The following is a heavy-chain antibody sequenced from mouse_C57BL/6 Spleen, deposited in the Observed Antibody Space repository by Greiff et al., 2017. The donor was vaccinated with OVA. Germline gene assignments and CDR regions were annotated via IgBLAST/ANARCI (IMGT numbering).Heavy chain of an antibody. CDR2: IDPSDSET. CDR1: GYTFTSYW. CDR3: ARYGTTREGYAMDY. J-gene: IGHJ4*01. D-gene: IGHD1-1*01. V-gene: IGHV1-52*01. Sequence: QVQLQQPGAELVRPGSSVKLSCKASGYTFTSYWMHWVKQRPIQGLEWIGNIDPSDSETHYNQKFKDKATLTVDKSSSTAYMQLSSLTSEDSAVYYCARYGTTREGYAMDYWGQGTSVTVSS.